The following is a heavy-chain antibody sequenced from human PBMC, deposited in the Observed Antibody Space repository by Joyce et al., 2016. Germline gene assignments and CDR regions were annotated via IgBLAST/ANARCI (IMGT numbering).Heavy chain of an antibody. CDR1: GYTFTGYY. J-gene: IGHJ3*02. Sequence: QVQLVQSGAEVKKPGASVKVSCKASGYTFTGYYLHWVRQAPGQGLEWMGRINPDSGGTNYAQKFKGRVTMTRDTSISTAYMELSRLRSDDTAVYSCARDCYSSGWYWDAFDIWGQGTMVTVSS. CDR2: INPDSGGT. CDR3: ARDCYSSGWYWDAFDI. V-gene: IGHV1-2*06. D-gene: IGHD6-19*01.